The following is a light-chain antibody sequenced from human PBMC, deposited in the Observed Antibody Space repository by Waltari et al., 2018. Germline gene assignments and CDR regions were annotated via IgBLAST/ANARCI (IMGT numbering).Light chain of an antibody. CDR1: QSIGNS. J-gene: IGKJ2*01. CDR3: QQYYTYWSI. V-gene: IGKV1-5*03. CDR2: ESS. Sequence: DIQMTQSPATLSASVGDRVTITCRATQSIGNSLAWYQQKPGKAPRLLIFESSSLGRGVPSWFSGSGSGTHFTLTISDLQRDDFATYYCQQYYTYWSIFGRGTKLEI.